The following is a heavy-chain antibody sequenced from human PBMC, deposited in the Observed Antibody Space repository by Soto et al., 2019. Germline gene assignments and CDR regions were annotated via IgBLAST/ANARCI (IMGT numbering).Heavy chain of an antibody. CDR1: GGSFSGYY. CDR2: INHSGST. Sequence: PSETLSLTCAVYGGSFSGYYWSWIRQPPGKGLEWIGEINHSGSTNYNPSLKSRVTISVDTSKNQFSLKLSSVTAADTAVYYCARGSNLGYYYYYYTDVWGKGTTVTVSS. V-gene: IGHV4-34*01. D-gene: IGHD7-27*01. J-gene: IGHJ6*03. CDR3: ARGSNLGYYYYYYTDV.